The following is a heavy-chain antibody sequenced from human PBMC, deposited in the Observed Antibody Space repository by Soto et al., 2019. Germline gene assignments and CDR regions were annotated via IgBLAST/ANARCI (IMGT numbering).Heavy chain of an antibody. CDR2: ISPYSGYT. CDR3: AREASVLIPAAQPSRFDS. J-gene: IGHJ4*02. D-gene: IGHD2-2*01. CDR1: GYSFMKYG. V-gene: IGHV1-18*01. Sequence: ASVKVSCKASGYSFMKYGINWVRQAPGQGLEWVGWISPYSGYTHSAQKFHGRLTLTTDTAASTAYMELRILRSADTALYYCAREASVLIPAAQPSRFDSWGQGTLVTVSS.